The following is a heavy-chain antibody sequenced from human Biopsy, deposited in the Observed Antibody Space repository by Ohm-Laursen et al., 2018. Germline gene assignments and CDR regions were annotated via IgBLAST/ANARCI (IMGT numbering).Heavy chain of an antibody. Sequence: SQTLSLTCAVSGGSISSETNYWGWIRQPPGKGLEWIGSIFYGGITYYNPSLKSRVTISVDTSKNQFSLNLRSVTAADTAVYYCARQVDFWSGYVDYWGQGTLVAVSS. J-gene: IGHJ4*02. CDR2: IFYGGIT. V-gene: IGHV4-39*01. D-gene: IGHD3-3*01. CDR3: ARQVDFWSGYVDY. CDR1: GGSISSETNY.